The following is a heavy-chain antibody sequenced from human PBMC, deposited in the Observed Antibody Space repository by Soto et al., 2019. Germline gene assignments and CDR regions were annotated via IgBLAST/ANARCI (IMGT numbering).Heavy chain of an antibody. Sequence: PSETLSLTCAVYGGSFSGYYWSWIRQPPGKGLEWIGEINHSGSTNYNPSLKSRVTISVDTSKNQFSLKLSSVTAADTAVYYCARACLWVFPNWFDPWGQGTLVTVPQ. J-gene: IGHJ5*02. CDR1: GGSFSGYY. CDR2: INHSGST. CDR3: ARACLWVFPNWFDP. V-gene: IGHV4-34*01. D-gene: IGHD6-13*01.